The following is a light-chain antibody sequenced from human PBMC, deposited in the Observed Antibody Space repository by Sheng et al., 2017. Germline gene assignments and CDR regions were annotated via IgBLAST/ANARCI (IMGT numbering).Light chain of an antibody. J-gene: IGKJ4*01. Sequence: EIVLTQSPATLSLSPGERATLSCKASQSVSTYFAWYQQKPGQAPRLLIYDASNRATGIPPRFSGSGSGTEFTLTISSLEPEDFAVYYCQQRRNWPLTFGGGTKVEIK. CDR3: QQRRNWPLT. V-gene: IGKV3-11*01. CDR2: DAS. CDR1: QSVSTY.